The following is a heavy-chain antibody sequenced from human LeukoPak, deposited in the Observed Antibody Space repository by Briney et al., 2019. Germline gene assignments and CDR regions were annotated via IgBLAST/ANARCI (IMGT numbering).Heavy chain of an antibody. CDR2: ISAYNGNT. V-gene: IGHV1-18*01. J-gene: IGHJ4*02. D-gene: IGHD3-10*01. CDR1: GYTFTSYG. CDR3: ARAESVWFGELPFDY. Sequence: ASVKVSCKASGYTFTSYGISWVRQAPGQGLEWMGWISAYNGNTNYAQKLQGRVTMTTDTSTSTAYMELRSLRSDDTAVYYCARAESVWFGELPFDYWGQGTLVTVSS.